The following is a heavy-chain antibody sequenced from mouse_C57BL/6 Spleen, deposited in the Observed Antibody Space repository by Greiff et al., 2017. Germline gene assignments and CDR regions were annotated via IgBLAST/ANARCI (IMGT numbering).Heavy chain of an antibody. J-gene: IGHJ2*01. V-gene: IGHV6-6*01. CDR2: IRNKANNHAT. Sequence: EVKLMESGGGLVQPGGSMKLSCAASGFTFSDAWMDWVRQSPEKGLEWVAEIRNKANNHATYYAESVKGRFTISRDDSKSSVYLQMNSLRAEDTGIYYCTHTPYDGYPFDYWGQGTTLTVSS. CDR3: THTPYDGYPFDY. D-gene: IGHD2-3*01. CDR1: GFTFSDAW.